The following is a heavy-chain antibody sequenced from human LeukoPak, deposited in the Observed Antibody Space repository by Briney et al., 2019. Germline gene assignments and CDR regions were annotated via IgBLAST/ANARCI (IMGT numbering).Heavy chain of an antibody. CDR2: IIPIFGTA. V-gene: IGHV1-69*05. CDR1: GGTFSSYA. CDR3: ASGYSYGSDFDY. D-gene: IGHD5-18*01. Sequence: VPSVKLPCNASGGTFSSYAISWVRQAPGQGLEWMGGIIPIFGTANYAQKFQGRVTITTDESTSTAYMELSSLRSEDTAVYYCASGYSYGSDFDYWGQGTLVTVSS. J-gene: IGHJ4*02.